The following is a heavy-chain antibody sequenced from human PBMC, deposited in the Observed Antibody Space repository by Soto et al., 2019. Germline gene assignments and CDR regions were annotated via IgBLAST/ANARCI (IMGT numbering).Heavy chain of an antibody. V-gene: IGHV4-30-2*01. CDR3: ARGSAAGTKSPFDY. D-gene: IGHD6-13*01. Sequence: SETLSLTCAVSGGSISSGGYSWSWIRQPPGKGLEWIGYIYHSGSTNYNPSLKSRVTISVDTSKNQLSLKLSSVTAADTAVYYCARGSAAGTKSPFDYWGQGTLVTVSS. CDR2: IYHSGST. CDR1: GGSISSGGYS. J-gene: IGHJ4*02.